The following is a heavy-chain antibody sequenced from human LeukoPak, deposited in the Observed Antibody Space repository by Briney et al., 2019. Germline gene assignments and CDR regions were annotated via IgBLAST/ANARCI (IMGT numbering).Heavy chain of an antibody. CDR2: IYNSGNT. CDR3: ARFKRADGWSYFDY. J-gene: IGHJ4*02. D-gene: IGHD6-19*01. V-gene: IGHV4-59*01. Sequence: SETLSLTCTVSGGSTSTYYWSWIRNPPGKGLEWIGHIYNSGNTQDSPSLKSRVTIAVDTSKNQFSLKLSSVPAADTAVYYCARFKRADGWSYFDYWGQGTVVSVSS. CDR1: GGSTSTYY.